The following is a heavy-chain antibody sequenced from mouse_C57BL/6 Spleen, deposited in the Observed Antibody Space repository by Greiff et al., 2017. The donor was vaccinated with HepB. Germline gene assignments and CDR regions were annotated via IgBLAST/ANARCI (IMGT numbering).Heavy chain of an antibody. CDR1: GYTFTGYW. V-gene: IGHV1-9*01. CDR2: ILPGSGST. D-gene: IGHD1-1*02. Sequence: EPGASVKLSCKATGYTFTGYWIAWVKQRPGHGLEWIGEILPGSGSTNYNEKFKGKATFTADTSSNTAYMQRSSLTPEDSAIYYCARERVEGKRLAYWGQGTLVTVSA. J-gene: IGHJ3*01. CDR3: ARERVEGKRLAY.